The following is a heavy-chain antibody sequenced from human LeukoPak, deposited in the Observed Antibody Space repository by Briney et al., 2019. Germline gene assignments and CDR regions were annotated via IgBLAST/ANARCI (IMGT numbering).Heavy chain of an antibody. Sequence: GGSLRLSCAASGFTFSSCWMSWVRQAPGKGLEWVANIKQDGSEKYYVDTVKGRFTISRDNAKNSLYLQMNSLRAEDTALYYCAKDNSVWYYGSGSYLAYWGQGTLVTVSS. CDR1: GFTFSSCW. V-gene: IGHV3-7*03. CDR2: IKQDGSEK. CDR3: AKDNSVWYYGSGSYLAY. J-gene: IGHJ4*02. D-gene: IGHD3-10*01.